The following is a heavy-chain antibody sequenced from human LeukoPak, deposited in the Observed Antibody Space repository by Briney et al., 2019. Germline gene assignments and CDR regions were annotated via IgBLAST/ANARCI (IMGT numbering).Heavy chain of an antibody. CDR1: GYTFTGYY. V-gene: IGHV1-2*04. CDR2: INPNSGGT. CDR3: ARGDDGGSGSYYGAFDI. Sequence: GASVKVSCKASGYTFTGYYMHWVRQAPGQGLEWMGWINPNSGGTNYAQKFQGWVTMTRDTSISTVYMELSSLRSEDTAVYYCARGDDGGSGSYYGAFDIWGQGTMVTVSS. J-gene: IGHJ3*02. D-gene: IGHD3-10*01.